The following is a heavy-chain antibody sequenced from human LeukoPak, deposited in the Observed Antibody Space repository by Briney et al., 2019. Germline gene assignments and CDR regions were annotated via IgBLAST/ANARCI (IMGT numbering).Heavy chain of an antibody. J-gene: IGHJ6*02. CDR1: GYTFTDYY. CDR2: INPNGGGT. V-gene: IGHV1-2*02. CDR3: ARDHCTSSGCYEYYYYGVDV. Sequence: ASVKVSCKASGYTFTDYYIQWVRKAPGQGLEWMGWINPNGGGTNSAQKFQGRVTMTRDTSVSTAYMELSRLRSDDTAVYYCARDHCTSSGCYEYYYYGVDVWGQGTTVTVSS. D-gene: IGHD2-2*01.